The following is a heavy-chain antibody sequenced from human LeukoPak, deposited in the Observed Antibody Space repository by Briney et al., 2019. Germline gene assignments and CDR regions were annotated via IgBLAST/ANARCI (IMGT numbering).Heavy chain of an antibody. J-gene: IGHJ4*02. CDR1: GFTVSSNY. CDR3: ARAGEGDYYY. D-gene: IGHD7-27*01. CDR2: IYSGGST. V-gene: IGHV3-66*01. Sequence: GGSLRLSCAASGFTVSSNYMSWVRQPPGKGLEWVPVIYSGGSTYYADSVKGRFTISRDNSKNTLYLQMNSLIAEDTAVYYCARAGEGDYYYWGQGTLVTVSS.